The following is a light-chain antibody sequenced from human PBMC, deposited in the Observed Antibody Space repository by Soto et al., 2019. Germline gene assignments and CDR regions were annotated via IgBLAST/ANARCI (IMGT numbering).Light chain of an antibody. CDR1: SSDVGRYDY. CDR2: DVT. V-gene: IGLV2-11*01. J-gene: IGLJ1*01. CDR3: CSFAGSYSYV. Sequence: QSALTQPASVSGSPGQSITISCTGTSSDVGRYDYVSWYQQYPGEAPKLIIYDVTERPSGVPDRFSGSKSGNTASLTISGLRAEDEAAYSCCSFAGSYSYVFGSGTKVTVL.